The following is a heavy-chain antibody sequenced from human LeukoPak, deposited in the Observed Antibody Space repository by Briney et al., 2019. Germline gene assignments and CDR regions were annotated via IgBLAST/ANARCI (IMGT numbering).Heavy chain of an antibody. J-gene: IGHJ4*02. Sequence: WGSLRLSCAASGFTFSSYGMHWVRQAPGKGLEWVAVISYDGSNKYYADSVKGRFTISRENAKNSLYLQMNSLRAGDTAVYYCARGGRGSSWFDNWGQGTLVTVSS. V-gene: IGHV3-30*03. CDR3: ARGGRGSSWFDN. CDR1: GFTFSSYG. CDR2: ISYDGSNK. D-gene: IGHD6-13*01.